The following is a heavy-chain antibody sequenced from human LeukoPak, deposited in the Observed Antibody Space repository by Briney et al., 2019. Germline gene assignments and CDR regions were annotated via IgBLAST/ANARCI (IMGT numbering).Heavy chain of an antibody. J-gene: IGHJ4*02. V-gene: IGHV4-59*01. CDR3: ARDAGTH. CDR2: IYNSGST. Sequence: SETLSLTCTVSVDSISSYYWSWFRQPPGKGLEWIGHIYNSGSTSYNPSLNSRVTISLDTSKNHFSLKLTSVTAADTAVYYCARDAGTHWGRGTLVTVSS. CDR1: VDSISSYY.